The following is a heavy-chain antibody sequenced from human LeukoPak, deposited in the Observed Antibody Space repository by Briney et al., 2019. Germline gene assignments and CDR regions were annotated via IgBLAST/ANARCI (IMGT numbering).Heavy chain of an antibody. J-gene: IGHJ4*02. D-gene: IGHD5-24*01. V-gene: IGHV4-34*01. CDR1: NGSFSGYY. CDR2: INHSGST. Sequence: KPSETLSLTCAVYNGSFSGYYWSWIRQPPGKGLGWIGEINHSGSTNYNPSLRSRLTISVDTSKNQFSLRVNSVTAADTAVYYCARGGWLPRWGQGTLVTVSS. CDR3: ARGGWLPR.